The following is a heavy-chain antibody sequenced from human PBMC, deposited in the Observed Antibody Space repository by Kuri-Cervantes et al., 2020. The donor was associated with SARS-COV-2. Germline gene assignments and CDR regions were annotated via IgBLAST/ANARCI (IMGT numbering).Heavy chain of an antibody. Sequence: SETLSLTCTVSGVSVGSSRYYWGWIRQPPGKGLEWLGTIYYSGSTYYNPSLKSRVTISVDTSWNQFSLRLNSVTAADTAVYYCARATSYCGGDCYIFDYWGQGTLVTVSS. V-gene: IGHV4-39*07. CDR3: ARATSYCGGDCYIFDY. CDR1: GVSVGSSRYY. CDR2: IYYSGST. D-gene: IGHD2-21*01. J-gene: IGHJ4*02.